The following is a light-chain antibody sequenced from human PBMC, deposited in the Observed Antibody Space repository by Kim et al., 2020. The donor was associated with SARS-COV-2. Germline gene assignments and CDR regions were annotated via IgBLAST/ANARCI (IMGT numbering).Light chain of an antibody. CDR2: GKN. CDR1: NLRSYY. V-gene: IGLV3-19*01. J-gene: IGLJ2*01. Sequence: VALGQRVRITCQGDNLRSYYASWYQQKPGQAPVLVIYGKNNRPSGIPDRFSGSSSGNTASLTITGAQAEDEADYYCNSRDTSGNHRFGGGTKLTVL. CDR3: NSRDTSGNHR.